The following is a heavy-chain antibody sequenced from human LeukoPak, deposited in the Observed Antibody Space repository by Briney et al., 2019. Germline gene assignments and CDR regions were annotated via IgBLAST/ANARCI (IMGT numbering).Heavy chain of an antibody. J-gene: IGHJ4*02. V-gene: IGHV3-7*01. CDR1: GFKVSDFS. Sequence: GGSLRLSCAASGFKVSDFSVSWVRQAPGKGLEWVAIINQDGSESYYVDSVRGRFTISRDNVDNSLFLQMDSLRVDDTARHYYATIQYWGQGTQVTVSS. CDR3: ATIQY. D-gene: IGHD2-21*01. CDR2: INQDGSES.